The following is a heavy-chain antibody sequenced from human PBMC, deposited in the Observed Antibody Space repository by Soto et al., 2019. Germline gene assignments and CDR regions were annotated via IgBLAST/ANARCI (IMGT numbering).Heavy chain of an antibody. Sequence: GGSLRLSCAASGFTFSSYAMSWVRQAPGKGLEWVSAISGSGGSTYYADSVKGRFTISRDNSKNTLYLQMNSLRAEDTAVYYCAKDSGSSRVTHNWFDPWGQGTLVTVSS. CDR3: AKDSGSSRVTHNWFDP. D-gene: IGHD3-10*01. CDR1: GFTFSSYA. J-gene: IGHJ5*02. V-gene: IGHV3-23*01. CDR2: ISGSGGST.